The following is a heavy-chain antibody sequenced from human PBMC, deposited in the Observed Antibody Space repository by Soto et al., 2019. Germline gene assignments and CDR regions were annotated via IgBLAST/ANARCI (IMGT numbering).Heavy chain of an antibody. CDR3: ATHIRLQGVSRYFDY. CDR2: IFPGDSDT. CDR1: GYNFHNHW. V-gene: IGHV5-51*01. Sequence: PGESLKISCKGSGYNFHNHWIAWVRQMPGKGLEWMGIIFPGDSDTVYSPSFQGQVTIAVDKSISAAYLQWSGLKASDTAIYYCATHIRLQGVSRYFDYWAQGTLVTVSS. D-gene: IGHD2-8*01. J-gene: IGHJ4*02.